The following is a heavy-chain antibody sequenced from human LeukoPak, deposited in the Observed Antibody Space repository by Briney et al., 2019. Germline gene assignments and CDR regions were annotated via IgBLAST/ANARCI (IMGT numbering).Heavy chain of an antibody. CDR1: GGSISSYY. CDR2: IYYSGST. J-gene: IGHJ6*04. Sequence: SETLSLTCTVSGGSISSYYWSWIRQPPGKGLEWIGYIYYSGSTNYNPSLKSRVTISVDTSKNQFSLKLSSVTAADTAVYYCAREEEYCRGGSCYRGMEVWAKGPRVPVSS. D-gene: IGHD2-15*01. V-gene: IGHV4-59*01. CDR3: AREEEYCRGGSCYRGMEV.